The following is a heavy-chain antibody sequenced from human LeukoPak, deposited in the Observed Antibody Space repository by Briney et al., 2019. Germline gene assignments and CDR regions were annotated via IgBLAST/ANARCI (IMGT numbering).Heavy chain of an antibody. D-gene: IGHD2-15*01. J-gene: IGHJ4*02. CDR3: AKGVGYCSGGSCQQFDY. V-gene: IGHV3-23*01. CDR2: ISGSGGST. Sequence: GGSLRLSCAASGFTFSSYGMSWVRQAPGKGLEWVSAISGSGGSTYYADSVKGRFTISRDNSKNTLYLQMNSLRAEDTAVYYCAKGVGYCSGGSCQQFDYWGQGTLVTVSS. CDR1: GFTFSSYG.